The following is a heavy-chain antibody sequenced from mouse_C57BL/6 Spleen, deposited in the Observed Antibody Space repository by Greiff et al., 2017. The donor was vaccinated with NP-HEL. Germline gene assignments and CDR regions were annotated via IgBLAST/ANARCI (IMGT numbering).Heavy chain of an antibody. J-gene: IGHJ3*01. D-gene: IGHD1-1*01. CDR3: AGPTYYYGSSAFAY. V-gene: IGHV1-72*01. CDR1: GYTFTSYW. CDR2: IDPNSGGT. Sequence: QVQLQQPGAELVKPGASVKLSCKASGYTFTSYWMHWVKQRPGRGLEWIGRIDPNSGGTKYNEKFKSKATLTVDKPSSTAYMQLSSLTSEDSAVYDGAGPTYYYGSSAFAYWGQGTLVTVSA.